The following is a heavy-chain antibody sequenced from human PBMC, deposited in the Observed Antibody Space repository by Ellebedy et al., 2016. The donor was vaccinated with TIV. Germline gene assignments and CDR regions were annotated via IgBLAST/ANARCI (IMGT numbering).Heavy chain of an antibody. CDR1: GFTFSSYG. J-gene: IGHJ6*02. Sequence: GESLKISXAASGFTFSSYGMHWVRQAPGKGLEWVAVIWYDGSNKYYADSVKGRFTISRDNSKNTLYLQMNSLRAEDTAVYYCARDLRYFDWQLYYYYGMDVWGQGTTVTVSS. D-gene: IGHD3-9*01. V-gene: IGHV3-33*01. CDR3: ARDLRYFDWQLYYYYGMDV. CDR2: IWYDGSNK.